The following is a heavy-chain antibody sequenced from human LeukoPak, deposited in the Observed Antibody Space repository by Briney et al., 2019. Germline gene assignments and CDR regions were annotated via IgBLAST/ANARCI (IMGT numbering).Heavy chain of an antibody. CDR3: ARDGGGDYYAFDI. V-gene: IGHV4-30-4*01. CDR1: GGSISSGDYY. J-gene: IGHJ3*02. Sequence: PSETLSLTCTVSGGSISSGDYYWSWLRQPPGKGLEWIGYIYYSGSTYYNPSLKSRVTISVDTSKNQFSLKLSSVTAADTAVYYCARDGGGDYYAFDIWGQGTMVTVSS. D-gene: IGHD2-21*02. CDR2: IYYSGST.